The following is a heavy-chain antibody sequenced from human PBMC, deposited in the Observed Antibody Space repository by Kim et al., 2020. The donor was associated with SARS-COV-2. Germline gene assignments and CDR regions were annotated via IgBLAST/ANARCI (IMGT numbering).Heavy chain of an antibody. CDR2: VIPGPGTA. CDR3: ARLPGPLDRGYDSTPTF. J-gene: IGHJ3*01. V-gene: IGHV1-69*04. Sequence: SVKVSCKASGGTYNNYGFTWVRQAPGQGLEFMGRVIPGPGTANYAQKFQGRVTISADKFTNTAYLELRSLTYEDTAVYYCARLPGPLDRGYDSTPTF. CDR1: GGTYNNYG. D-gene: IGHD5-12*01.